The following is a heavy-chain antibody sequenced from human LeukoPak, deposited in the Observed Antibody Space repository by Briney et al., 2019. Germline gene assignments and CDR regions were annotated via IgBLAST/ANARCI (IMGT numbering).Heavy chain of an antibody. CDR2: ISGSGDST. J-gene: IGHJ4*02. Sequence: GGSLRLSCAASGFTFSSNGMTWVRQAPGEGLEWVSGISGSGDSTYYADSVKGRFTISRDNSKNTLYLQINSLRAEDTAVYYCAKGKISSDGWAHFDYWGQGTLVTVSS. V-gene: IGHV3-23*01. CDR3: AKGKISSDGWAHFDY. CDR1: GFTFSSNG. D-gene: IGHD5-24*01.